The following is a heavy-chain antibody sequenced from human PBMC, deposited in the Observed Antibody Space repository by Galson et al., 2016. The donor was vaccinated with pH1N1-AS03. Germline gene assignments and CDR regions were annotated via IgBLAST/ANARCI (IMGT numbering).Heavy chain of an antibody. V-gene: IGHV3-23*01. J-gene: IGHJ4*02. CDR1: GFTFSIYA. CDR2: ISGSGTGT. Sequence: SLRLSCAASGFTFSIYAMSWVRQAPGKGLEWVSTISGSGTGTYYADSVKGRFTISRDNSENTLYLQMNSLRVEDTAVYYCARDQGYCSGGHCLVYFDYWGQGTLVTVSS. D-gene: IGHD2-15*01. CDR3: ARDQGYCSGGHCLVYFDY.